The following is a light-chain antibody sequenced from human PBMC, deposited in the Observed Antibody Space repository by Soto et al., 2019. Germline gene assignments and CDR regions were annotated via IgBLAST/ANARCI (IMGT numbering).Light chain of an antibody. CDR3: SALDGSLRGPV. Sequence: QSVLTQPPSVSGTHGQRGTVFCSGSSPNIGGYPVNWYQQLPGTAPKLIINTNSQRPSGVPDRFSGSTSATSASLAISGLQSDDYADYYCSALDGSLRGPVLGTGTKLTVL. CDR2: TNS. V-gene: IGLV1-44*01. J-gene: IGLJ1*01. CDR1: SPNIGGYP.